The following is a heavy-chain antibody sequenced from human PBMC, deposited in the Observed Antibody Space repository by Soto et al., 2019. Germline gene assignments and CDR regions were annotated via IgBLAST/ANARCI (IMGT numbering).Heavy chain of an antibody. D-gene: IGHD3-10*01. Sequence: GGSLRLSCAASGFTFSSYAMSWVRQAPGKGLEWVSAISGSGGSTYYADSVKGRFTISRDNSKNTLYLQMNSLRAEDTAVYYCAKDALITVVRGVIRPHWFDPWGQGTLVTVSS. V-gene: IGHV3-23*01. CDR3: AKDALITVVRGVIRPHWFDP. CDR2: ISGSGGST. CDR1: GFTFSSYA. J-gene: IGHJ5*02.